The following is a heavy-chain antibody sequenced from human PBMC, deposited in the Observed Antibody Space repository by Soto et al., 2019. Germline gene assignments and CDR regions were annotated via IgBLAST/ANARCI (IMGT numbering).Heavy chain of an antibody. Sequence: GGSLRLSCAASGFTFDSFWMSWVRQAPGKGLEWVANIKEDGSEKYYVDSVKGRFTISRDSAKNSQYLQMNSLRAEDTAVYYCASGSGYYRAFDYWGQGTLVTVSS. D-gene: IGHD3-22*01. CDR3: ASGSGYYRAFDY. CDR2: IKEDGSEK. CDR1: GFTFDSFW. V-gene: IGHV3-7*05. J-gene: IGHJ4*02.